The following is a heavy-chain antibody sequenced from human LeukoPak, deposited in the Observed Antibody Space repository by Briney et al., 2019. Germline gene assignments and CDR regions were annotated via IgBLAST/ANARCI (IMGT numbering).Heavy chain of an antibody. CDR1: GYTFTGYY. D-gene: IGHD3-10*01. Sequence: ASVKVSCKASGYTFTGYYMHWVRQAPGQGLEWMGWINPNSGGTNYAQKFQGRVTMTRDTSISTAYMELSRVRSDDTAVYYCARNDGFGFGELPLVDYWGQGTLVTVSS. V-gene: IGHV1-2*02. J-gene: IGHJ4*02. CDR2: INPNSGGT. CDR3: ARNDGFGFGELPLVDY.